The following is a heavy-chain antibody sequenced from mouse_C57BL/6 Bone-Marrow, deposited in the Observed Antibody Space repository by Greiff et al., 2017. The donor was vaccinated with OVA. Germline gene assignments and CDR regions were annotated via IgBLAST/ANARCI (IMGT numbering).Heavy chain of an antibody. CDR1: GFTFSNYW. Sequence: EVHLVESGGGLVQPGGSMKLSCVASGFTFSNYWMNWVRQSPEKGLEWVAQIRLKSDNYATHYAESVKGRFTISRDDSKSSVYLQMNNLRAEDTGIYYCTYPPYGNYVSYWYFDVWGTGTTVTVSS. CDR3: TYPPYGNYVSYWYFDV. D-gene: IGHD2-1*01. J-gene: IGHJ1*03. CDR2: IRLKSDNYAT. V-gene: IGHV6-3*01.